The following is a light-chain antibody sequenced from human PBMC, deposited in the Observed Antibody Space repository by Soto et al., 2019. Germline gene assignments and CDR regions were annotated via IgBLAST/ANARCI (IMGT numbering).Light chain of an antibody. CDR3: SSYTGSNTYV. J-gene: IGLJ1*01. V-gene: IGLV2-14*01. Sequence: QSALTQPASVSGSPGQSFTISCTGTSSDVGGYNYVSWCQQHPGKAPKLMIYEVTNRPSGVSNRFSGSKSGNTASLTISGLQAEDEADYYCSSYTGSNTYVFGTGTKVTVL. CDR2: EVT. CDR1: SSDVGGYNY.